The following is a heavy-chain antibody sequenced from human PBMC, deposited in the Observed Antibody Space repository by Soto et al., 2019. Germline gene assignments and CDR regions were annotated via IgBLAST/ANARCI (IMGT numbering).Heavy chain of an antibody. J-gene: IGHJ3*02. CDR3: ARRGVRLEEAFDI. V-gene: IGHV4-34*01. Sequence: ASETLCLTCAVYGGSFSGYYWSWIRQPPGKGLEWIGEINHSGSTNYNPSLKSRVTISVDTSKNQFSLKLSSVTAADTAVYYCARRGVRLEEAFDIWGTGTMVTVS. CDR1: GGSFSGYY. CDR2: INHSGST. D-gene: IGHD6-25*01.